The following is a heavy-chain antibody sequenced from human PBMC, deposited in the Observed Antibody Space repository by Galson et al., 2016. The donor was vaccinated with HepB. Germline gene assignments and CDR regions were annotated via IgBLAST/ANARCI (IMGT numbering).Heavy chain of an antibody. Sequence: SLRLSCAASGFTFSSYAMTWVRQAPGKGLEWVSSISGSGGDTYYADSVRGRFTISRDNSKNTLYLQMNSLRAEDTAVYYCARDSMNTFGEVIIPAYYLDCWGQGTLVTVSS. J-gene: IGHJ4*02. CDR1: GFTFSSYA. CDR2: ISGSGGDT. CDR3: ARDSMNTFGEVIIPAYYLDC. V-gene: IGHV3-23*01. D-gene: IGHD3-16*02.